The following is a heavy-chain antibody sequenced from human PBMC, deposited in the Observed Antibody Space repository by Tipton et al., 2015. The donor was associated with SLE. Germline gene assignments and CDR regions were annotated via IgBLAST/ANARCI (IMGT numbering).Heavy chain of an antibody. D-gene: IGHD3-10*01. J-gene: IGHJ4*02. CDR1: GFSFSSSE. V-gene: IGHV3-13*01. CDR2: IGIGGDT. Sequence: GSLRLSCAASGFSFSSSEFHWVRQATGRGLEWVAAIGIGGDTYYPASVKGRFTISRDNAKNSLYLQMNSLRAEDTALYYCARDFSYSGSYFYYFDYWGQGTLVTVSS. CDR3: ARDFSYSGSYFYYFDY.